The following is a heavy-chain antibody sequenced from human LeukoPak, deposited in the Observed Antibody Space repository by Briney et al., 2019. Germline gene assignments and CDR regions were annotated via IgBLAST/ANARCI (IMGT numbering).Heavy chain of an antibody. D-gene: IGHD6-19*01. CDR1: CPFIRSRSPE. CDR2: IYYTGST. Sequence: SETLSLVWPLSCPFIRSRSPESGWIRQPPGKGLEWIGSIYYTGSTYYNPSLKSRVIISVDTSKNQFSLKLSSATAADTAVNYCARHPRVNRQQPISGSDLGYWGQGTLVTVSS. J-gene: IGHJ4*02. V-gene: IGHV4-39*01. CDR3: ARHPRVNRQQPISGSDLGY.